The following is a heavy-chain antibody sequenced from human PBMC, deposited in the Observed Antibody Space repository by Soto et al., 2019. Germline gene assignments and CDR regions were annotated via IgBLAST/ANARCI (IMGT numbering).Heavy chain of an antibody. Sequence: QVQLQESGPGLVESSQTLSLTCTVSGVSISSGGYYWGWIRQHPGKGLEWIGNIYYSGRTYYNPSLKSRLLMSVETSKNHFSLILNSVTAADTAMYFCAGVVGGDSEYYFDYWGQGVLVTVSS. V-gene: IGHV4-31*03. J-gene: IGHJ4*02. CDR1: GVSISSGGYY. CDR3: AGVVGGDSEYYFDY. CDR2: IYYSGRT. D-gene: IGHD2-21*02.